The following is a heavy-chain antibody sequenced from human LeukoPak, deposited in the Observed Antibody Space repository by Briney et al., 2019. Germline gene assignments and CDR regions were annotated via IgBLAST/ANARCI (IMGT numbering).Heavy chain of an antibody. CDR2: IYYSGST. CDR3: ARESSGSTYYYYYGMDV. V-gene: IGHV4-59*12. Sequence: SETLSLTCTVSGGSISSYYWSWIRQPPGKGLEWIGYIYYSGSTNYNPSLKSRVTMSVDTSKNQFSLKLSSVTAADTAVYYCARESSGSTYYYYYGMDVWGQGTTVTVSS. J-gene: IGHJ6*02. CDR1: GGSISSYY. D-gene: IGHD6-19*01.